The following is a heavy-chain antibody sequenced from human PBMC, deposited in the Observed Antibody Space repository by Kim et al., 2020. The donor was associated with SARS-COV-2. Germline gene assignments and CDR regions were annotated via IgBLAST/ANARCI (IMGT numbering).Heavy chain of an antibody. CDR1: GGSISSYY. Sequence: SETLSLTCTVSGGSISSYYWSWIRQPPGKGLEWIGYIYYSGSTNYNPSLKSRVTISVDTSKNQFSLKLSSVTAADTAVYYCARRTNYCDGSVWFDPWGQGTLVTVSS. J-gene: IGHJ5*02. V-gene: IGHV4-59*01. CDR2: IYYSGST. CDR3: ARRTNYCDGSVWFDP. D-gene: IGHD3-22*01.